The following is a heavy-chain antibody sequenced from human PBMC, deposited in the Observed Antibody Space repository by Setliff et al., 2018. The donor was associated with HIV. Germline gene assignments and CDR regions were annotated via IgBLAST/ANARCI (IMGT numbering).Heavy chain of an antibody. D-gene: IGHD6-19*01. Sequence: SETLSLTCTVSGGSISSGSYYWSWIRQPAGKGLEWIGRINTSGSTNYNPSLKSRVTISVDTSKNQFSLKLSSVTAADTAVYYCARGGSGWYSADAFDIWGQGTMVTVSS. CDR1: GGSISSGSYY. V-gene: IGHV4-61*02. J-gene: IGHJ3*02. CDR3: ARGGSGWYSADAFDI. CDR2: INTSGST.